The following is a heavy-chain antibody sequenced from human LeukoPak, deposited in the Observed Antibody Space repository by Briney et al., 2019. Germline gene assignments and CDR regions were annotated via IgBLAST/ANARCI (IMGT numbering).Heavy chain of an antibody. CDR3: ARARNDTDPYFYVMDV. V-gene: IGHV3-74*01. CDR1: GFTFSSYW. D-gene: IGHD1-1*01. CDR2: INSGGTST. J-gene: IGHJ6*02. Sequence: GGSLRLSCAASGFTFSSYWMHWVRQAPGEGLVWVSRINSGGTSTTYADSVKGRFTVSRDNSKNTLYLQMSSLRAEDTAVYYCARARNDTDPYFYVMDVWGQGATLTVSS.